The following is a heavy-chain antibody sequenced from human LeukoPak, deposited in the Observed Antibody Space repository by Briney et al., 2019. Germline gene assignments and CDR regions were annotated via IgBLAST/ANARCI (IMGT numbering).Heavy chain of an antibody. CDR2: IDATGNII. J-gene: IGHJ4*02. Sequence: PGGSLGLSCAASGFRFSNYEMNWVRQAPGKGLEWLSYIDATGNIIYYADSVKGRFTISRDNAKNPLYLQMSSLRVEDTAVYYCARDRWRSGVYEGDFDYWGQGTLVTVSS. V-gene: IGHV3-48*03. CDR1: GFRFSNYE. D-gene: IGHD5/OR15-5a*01. CDR3: ARDRWRSGVYEGDFDY.